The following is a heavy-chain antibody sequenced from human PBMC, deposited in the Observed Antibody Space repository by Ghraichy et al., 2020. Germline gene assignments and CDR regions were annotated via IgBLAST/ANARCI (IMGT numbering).Heavy chain of an antibody. D-gene: IGHD6-13*01. V-gene: IGHV4-39*01. Sequence: SETLSLTCTVSGGSISSSSYYWGWIRQPPGKGLEWIGSIYYSGSTYYNPSLKSRVTISVDTSKNQFSLKLSSVTAADTAVYYCARHKIASSSWYDGYGAFDIWGQGTMVTVSS. CDR3: ARHKIASSSWYDGYGAFDI. J-gene: IGHJ3*02. CDR1: GGSISSSSYY. CDR2: IYYSGST.